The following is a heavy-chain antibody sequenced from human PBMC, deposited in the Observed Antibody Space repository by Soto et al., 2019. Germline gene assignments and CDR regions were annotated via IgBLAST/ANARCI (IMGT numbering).Heavy chain of an antibody. V-gene: IGHV1-69*01. Sequence: QVQLVQSGAEVKEPGSSVRVSCKASGGTFDNFIMNWVRQTPGQGLEWMGGIVPMLGTPTYAEKFKGRVTISATGPTSTMYIEVTSLSSEDTAIYYCARNGTYSSSLSQYSGMDVWGQGTTVTVSS. CDR2: IVPMLGTP. D-gene: IGHD1-26*01. J-gene: IGHJ6*02. CDR3: ARNGTYSSSLSQYSGMDV. CDR1: GGTFDNFI.